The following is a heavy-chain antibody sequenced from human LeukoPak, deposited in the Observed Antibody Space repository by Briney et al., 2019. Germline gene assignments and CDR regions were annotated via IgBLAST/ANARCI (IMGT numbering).Heavy chain of an antibody. Sequence: GGSLRLSRAASGFTFSSYWMHWVRQAPGKGLVWVSRINSDGSSTSYADSVKGRFTISRDNAKNTLYLQMSSLRAEDTAVYYCARDCSYYYDSSGYYWCFWGQGTLVTVSS. CDR3: ARDCSYYYDSSGYYWCF. J-gene: IGHJ4*02. CDR1: GFTFSSYW. CDR2: INSDGSST. V-gene: IGHV3-74*01. D-gene: IGHD3-22*01.